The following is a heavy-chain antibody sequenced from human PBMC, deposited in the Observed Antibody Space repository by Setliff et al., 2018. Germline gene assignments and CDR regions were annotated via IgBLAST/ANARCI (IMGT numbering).Heavy chain of an antibody. CDR2: INPNSGGT. CDR3: ARVLVGYDFWSGYYQTVPHFDY. V-gene: IGHV1-2*02. J-gene: IGHJ4*02. Sequence: ASVKVSCKASGYTFTGYYMHWVRQAPGQGLEWMGWINPNSGGTNYAQKLQGRVTMTTDTSTSTAYMELRSLRSDDTAVYYCARVLVGYDFWSGYYQTVPHFDYWGQGTLVTVSS. CDR1: GYTFTGYY. D-gene: IGHD3-3*01.